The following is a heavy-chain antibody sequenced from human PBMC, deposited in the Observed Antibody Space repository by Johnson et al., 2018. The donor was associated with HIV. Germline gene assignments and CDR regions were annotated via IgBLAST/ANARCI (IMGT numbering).Heavy chain of an antibody. J-gene: IGHJ3*02. V-gene: IGHV3-30*04. CDR2: ISYDGSNK. CDR1: GFTFSSYA. Sequence: QVQLVESGGGVVQPGRSLRLSCAASGFTFSSYAMHWVRQAPGQGLEWVAVISYDGSNKYYADSVKGRFTISRDNSKNTLYLQMNSLRAEDTAVYYCASGYYDSSGYYPDAFDIWGQGTMVTVSS. CDR3: ASGYYDSSGYYPDAFDI. D-gene: IGHD3-22*01.